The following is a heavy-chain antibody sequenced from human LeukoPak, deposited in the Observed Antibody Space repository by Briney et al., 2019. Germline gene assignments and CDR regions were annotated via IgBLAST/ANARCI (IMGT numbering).Heavy chain of an antibody. CDR1: GGTFSSYA. J-gene: IGHJ6*03. CDR2: IIPIFGTA. Sequence: ASVKVSCKASGGTFSSYAISWVRQAPGQGLEWMEGIIPIFGTANYAQKFQGRVTITTDESTSTAYMELSSLRSEDTAVYYCARGWYYYDSSGYYPYYYYMDVWGKGTTVTVSS. CDR3: ARGWYYYDSSGYYPYYYYMDV. V-gene: IGHV1-69*05. D-gene: IGHD3-22*01.